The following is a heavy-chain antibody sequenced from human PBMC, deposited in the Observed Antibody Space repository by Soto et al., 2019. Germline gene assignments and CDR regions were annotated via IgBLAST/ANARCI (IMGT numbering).Heavy chain of an antibody. J-gene: IGHJ4*02. Sequence: SETLSLTCAVYGGSFSGYYWSWIRQPPGKGLEWIGEINHSGSTNYNPSLKSRVTISVDTSKNQFSLKLSSVTAADTAVYYCARAPAGDYWGQGTLVTVSS. V-gene: IGHV4-34*01. CDR1: GGSFSGYY. CDR2: INHSGST. CDR3: ARAPAGDY.